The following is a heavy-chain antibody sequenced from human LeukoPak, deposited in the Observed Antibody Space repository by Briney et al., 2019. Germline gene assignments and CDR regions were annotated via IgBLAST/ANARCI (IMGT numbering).Heavy chain of an antibody. J-gene: IGHJ3*02. V-gene: IGHV4-59*12. D-gene: IGHD1-1*01. CDR3: ARDQGGTHLDAFDI. CDR2: IYYSGST. Sequence: PSETLSLTCTVSGGSISSYYWSWIRQPPGKGLEWIGYIYYSGSTNYNPSLKSRVTISVDTSKNQFSLKLSSVTAADTAVYYCARDQGGTHLDAFDIWGQGTMVTVSS. CDR1: GGSISSYY.